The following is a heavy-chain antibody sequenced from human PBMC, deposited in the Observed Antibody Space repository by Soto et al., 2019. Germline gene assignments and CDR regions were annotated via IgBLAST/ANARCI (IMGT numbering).Heavy chain of an antibody. CDR2: INAGNGNT. V-gene: IGHV1-3*01. Sequence: ASVAVSCKASGYTFTIYAMHWVRQATGQRLEWMGWINAGNGNTKYSQKFQGRVTITRDTSASTAYMELSSLRSEDTAVYYCARDMGFGLSDYWGQGTLVTVS. J-gene: IGHJ4*02. CDR1: GYTFTIYA. D-gene: IGHD3-10*01. CDR3: ARDMGFGLSDY.